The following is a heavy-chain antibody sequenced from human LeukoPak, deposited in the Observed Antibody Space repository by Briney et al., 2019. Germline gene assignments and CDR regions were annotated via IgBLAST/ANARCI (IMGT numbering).Heavy chain of an antibody. V-gene: IGHV1-69*04. Sequence: SVKVSCKASGGTFSSYTISWVRQAPGQGLEWMGRIIPILGIANYAQKFQGRATITADKSTSTAYMELSSLRSEDTAVYYCARDGQSSSWYDYWGQGTLVTVSS. CDR2: IIPILGIA. CDR1: GGTFSSYT. D-gene: IGHD6-13*01. CDR3: ARDGQSSSWYDY. J-gene: IGHJ4*02.